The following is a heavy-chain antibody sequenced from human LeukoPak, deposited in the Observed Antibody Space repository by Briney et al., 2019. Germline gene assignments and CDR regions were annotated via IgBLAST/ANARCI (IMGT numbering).Heavy chain of an antibody. V-gene: IGHV1-18*01. CDR1: GGTFSSYA. CDR2: ITVYNGNT. J-gene: IGHJ5*02. D-gene: IGHD6-13*01. CDR3: ARGLGSSWTPSWFDH. Sequence: ASVKVSCKASGGTFSSYAISWVRQAPGQGPEWMGWITVYNGNTIYPQKLQGRVTVTTDTSTSTAYMELRSLTSDDTAMYYCARGLGSSWTPSWFDHWGQGTLVTVSS.